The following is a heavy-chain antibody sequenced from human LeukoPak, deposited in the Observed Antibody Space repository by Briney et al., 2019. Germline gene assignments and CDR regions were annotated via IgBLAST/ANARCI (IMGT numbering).Heavy chain of an antibody. V-gene: IGHV3-23*01. J-gene: IGHJ4*02. Sequence: GGSLRLSCAASGFTFSSYAMSWVRQAPGKGLERVSAISGSGGSTYYADSVKGRFTISRDNSKNTLYLQMNSLRAEDTAVYYCAKVRDSSGYYATPYYFDYWGQGTLVTVSS. CDR2: ISGSGGST. CDR3: AKVRDSSGYYATPYYFDY. CDR1: GFTFSSYA. D-gene: IGHD3-22*01.